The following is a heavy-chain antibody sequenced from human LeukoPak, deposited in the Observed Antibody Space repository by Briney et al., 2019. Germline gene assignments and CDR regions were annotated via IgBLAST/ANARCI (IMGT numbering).Heavy chain of an antibody. Sequence: GGSLRLSCAASGFTFSSYAMSWVRQAPGKGLEWVSAISGSGGSTYYAGSVKGRFTISRDNSKNTLYLQMNSLRAEDTAVYYCAKVSNGTHEGGYDFWSGYWGPVGSKYYYYYMDVWGKGTTVTVSS. V-gene: IGHV3-23*01. D-gene: IGHD3-3*01. J-gene: IGHJ6*03. CDR3: AKVSNGTHEGGYDFWSGYWGPVGSKYYYYYMDV. CDR2: ISGSGGST. CDR1: GFTFSSYA.